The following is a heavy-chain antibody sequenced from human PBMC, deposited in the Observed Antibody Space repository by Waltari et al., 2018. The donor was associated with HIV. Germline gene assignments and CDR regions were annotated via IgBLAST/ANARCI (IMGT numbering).Heavy chain of an antibody. CDR3: ARDRCGGDCSDYYYYYGMDV. D-gene: IGHD2-21*02. J-gene: IGHJ6*02. CDR1: GFTFSSYS. Sequence: EVQLVESGGGLVKPGGSLRLSCAASGFTFSSYSMNWVRPAPGKGLEWVSCISSSSSYIYYADSVKGRFTISRDNAKNSLYLQMNSLRAEDTAVYYCARDRCGGDCSDYYYYYGMDVWGQGTTVTVSS. V-gene: IGHV3-21*01. CDR2: ISSSSSYI.